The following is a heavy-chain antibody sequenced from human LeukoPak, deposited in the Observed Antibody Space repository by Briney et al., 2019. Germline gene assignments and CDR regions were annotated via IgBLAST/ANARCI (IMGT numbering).Heavy chain of an antibody. V-gene: IGHV3-15*01. Sequence: PGGSLRLSCAASGFTFSNAWMSWVRQAPGKGLEWVGSIKSKTDGGTTDYAAPVKGRFTISRDDSKNTLYLQMNSLKTEDTAVYYCTTFMITFGGVIPDLDAFDIWGQGTMVTVSS. D-gene: IGHD3-16*02. CDR2: IKSKTDGGTT. CDR3: TTFMITFGGVIPDLDAFDI. J-gene: IGHJ3*02. CDR1: GFTFSNAW.